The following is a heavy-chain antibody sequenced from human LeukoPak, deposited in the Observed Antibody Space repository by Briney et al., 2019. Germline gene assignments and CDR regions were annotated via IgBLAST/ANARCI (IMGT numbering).Heavy chain of an antibody. Sequence: ASVKVSCKASGYTFTSYDITWVRQAPGQGLEWMGWISRNSVNTNYVQKFQGRVTLTTDTSTSTAYMELRSLRSDDTAVYYCVRGESSSGYDYWGQGTLVTVSS. D-gene: IGHD3-22*01. CDR2: ISRNSVNT. J-gene: IGHJ4*02. V-gene: IGHV1-18*01. CDR3: VRGESSSGYDY. CDR1: GYTFTSYD.